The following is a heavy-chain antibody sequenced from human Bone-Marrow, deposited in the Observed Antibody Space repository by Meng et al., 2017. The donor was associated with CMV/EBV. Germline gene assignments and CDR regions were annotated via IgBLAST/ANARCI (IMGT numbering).Heavy chain of an antibody. J-gene: IGHJ6*02. CDR3: AKDGSTSFYYNYGMDV. CDR2: ISYDGSNK. Sequence: GGSLRLSCAASGFTFSSYAMHWVRQAPGKGLEWVSVISYDGSNKYYADSVKGRFTISRDNSKNTLYLQINKLRAEYTAVYYCAKDGSTSFYYNYGMDVWGQGITVTVSS. CDR1: GFTFSSYA. D-gene: IGHD2-2*01. V-gene: IGHV3-30*14.